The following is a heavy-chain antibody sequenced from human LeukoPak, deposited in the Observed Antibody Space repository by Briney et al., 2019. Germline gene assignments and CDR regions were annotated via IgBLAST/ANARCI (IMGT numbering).Heavy chain of an antibody. CDR3: ARGSSASSEVNWFDP. D-gene: IGHD6-6*01. CDR2: IYLHSGES. J-gene: IGHJ5*02. CDR1: GYTFTNYW. Sequence: GESLRISCKGSGYTFTNYWIGWVRQMPGRGLEWMGLIYLHSGESRYSASFQGQVIFSADRSISTAYLHWSSLKASDPAIYYCARGSSASSEVNWFDPWGQGTLVTVSS. V-gene: IGHV5-51*01.